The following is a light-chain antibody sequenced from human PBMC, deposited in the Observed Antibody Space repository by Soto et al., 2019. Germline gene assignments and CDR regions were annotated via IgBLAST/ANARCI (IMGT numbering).Light chain of an antibody. CDR2: GAT. Sequence: EIVMTQFPATLYVSPGERATLSCRASQSVSSNLAWYQQKGGQAPRLLMYGATTRATGVPARFSGSGSGTEFTLPISSLQSEDVAVYYCQQYNNWPPGTFGPGTTLETK. V-gene: IGKV3-15*01. CDR3: QQYNNWPPGT. J-gene: IGKJ2*02. CDR1: QSVSSN.